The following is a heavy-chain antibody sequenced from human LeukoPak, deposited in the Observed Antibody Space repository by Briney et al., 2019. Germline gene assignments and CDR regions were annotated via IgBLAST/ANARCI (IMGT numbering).Heavy chain of an antibody. J-gene: IGHJ3*02. CDR2: IIPMFGTP. V-gene: IGHV1-69*13. D-gene: IGHD5-18*01. Sequence: GASVKVSCKASGYTFTGYYMHWVRQAPGQGLEWMGGIIPMFGTPNYAQKFQGRVTITADESTNTAYMELSSLTYEDTAMYYCARDGDTAMVSFYDIWGQGTKVTVSS. CDR1: GYTFTGYY. CDR3: ARDGDTAMVSFYDI.